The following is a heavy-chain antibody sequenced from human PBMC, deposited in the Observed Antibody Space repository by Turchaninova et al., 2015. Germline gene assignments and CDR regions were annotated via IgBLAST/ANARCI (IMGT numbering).Heavy chain of an antibody. CDR2: IMSKTDGGTT. V-gene: IGHV3-15*01. CDR1: GFTCSNAW. D-gene: IGHD4-17*01. CDR3: TTDPFPIDYGDVYGS. Sequence: EVQLVESGGGLVKPGGSFRCSCAALGFTCSNAWINWVRQAPGKGLEWVGRIMSKTDGGTTDYAAPVKGRVTISRDDSKNMLYLQMKNLRTEDTGVYYCTTDPFPIDYGDVYGSWGQGILVTVSS. J-gene: IGHJ4*02.